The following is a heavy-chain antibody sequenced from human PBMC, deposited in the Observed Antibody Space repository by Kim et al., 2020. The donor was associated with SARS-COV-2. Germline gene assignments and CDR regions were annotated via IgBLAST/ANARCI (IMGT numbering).Heavy chain of an antibody. CDR3: ARDVSLYDFWSGYYRGGGAFDI. CDR2: IIPIFGTA. CDR1: GGTFSSYA. J-gene: IGHJ3*02. V-gene: IGHV1-69*13. Sequence: SVKVSCKASGGTFSSYAISWVRQAPGQGLEWMGGIIPIFGTANYAQKFQGRVTITADESTSTAYMELSSLRSEDTAVYYCARDVSLYDFWSGYYRGGGAFDIWGQGTMVTVSS. D-gene: IGHD3-3*01.